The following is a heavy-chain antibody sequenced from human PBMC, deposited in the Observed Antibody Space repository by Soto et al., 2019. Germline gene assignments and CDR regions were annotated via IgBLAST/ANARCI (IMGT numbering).Heavy chain of an antibody. CDR3: ARGVATIGP. V-gene: IGHV4-59*01. J-gene: IGHJ5*02. CDR1: GDSISSYY. Sequence: QVQLQESGPRLVKPSETLSLTCTVSGDSISSYYWSWIRQPPGKGLEWIGYIYYSGSTNYNPSLKSRVTISVDTPKSQSSLKLTSMTAADTAVYYCARGVATIGPWGQGTLVTVSS. CDR2: IYYSGST. D-gene: IGHD5-12*01.